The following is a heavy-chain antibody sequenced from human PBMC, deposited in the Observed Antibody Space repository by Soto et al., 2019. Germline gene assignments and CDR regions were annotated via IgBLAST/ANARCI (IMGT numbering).Heavy chain of an antibody. CDR1: GGVFNAYA. CDR3: AIIVWGQGMKTEFYFLPD. J-gene: IGHJ4*02. Sequence: QVSLVQSGAETRKPGASVNVSCKASGGVFNAYAFSWVRLTPGQGLEWIGGIIPIFARSDYVHKFQDRVTTAANKDFPPVYMALNNLTSDDTTMYSCAIIVWGQGMKTEFYFLPDWGQGTLVTVSS. V-gene: IGHV1-69*06. CDR2: IIPIFARS. D-gene: IGHD3-16*01.